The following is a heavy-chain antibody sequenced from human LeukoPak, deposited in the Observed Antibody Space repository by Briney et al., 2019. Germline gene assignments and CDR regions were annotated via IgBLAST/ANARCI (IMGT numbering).Heavy chain of an antibody. D-gene: IGHD3-10*01. CDR3: ARGVTTGMDV. CDR1: GFTFSSYA. CDR2: ISYDGSNK. V-gene: IGHV3-30*04. J-gene: IGHJ6*04. Sequence: PGGSLRLSCAASGFTFSSYAMHWVRRAPGKGLEWVAVISYDGSNKYYADSVKGRFTISRDNSKNTLYLQMNSLRAEDTAVYYCARGVTTGMDVWGKGTTVTVSS.